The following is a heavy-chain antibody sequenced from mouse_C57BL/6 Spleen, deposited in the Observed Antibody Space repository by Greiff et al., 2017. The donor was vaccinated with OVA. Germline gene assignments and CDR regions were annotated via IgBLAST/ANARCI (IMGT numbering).Heavy chain of an antibody. V-gene: IGHV3-1*01. Sequence: EVKLQESGPGMVKPSQSLSLTCTVTGYSITSGYDWHWIRHFPGNKLEWMGYISYSGSTNYNPSLKSRISITHDTSKNHFFLKLNSVTTEDTATYYCARTAVVDWYFDVWGTGTTVTVSS. CDR3: ARTAVVDWYFDV. CDR2: ISYSGST. D-gene: IGHD1-1*01. J-gene: IGHJ1*03. CDR1: GYSITSGYD.